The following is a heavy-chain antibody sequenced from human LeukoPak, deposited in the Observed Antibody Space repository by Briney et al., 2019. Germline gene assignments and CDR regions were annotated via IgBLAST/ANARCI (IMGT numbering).Heavy chain of an antibody. D-gene: IGHD3-22*01. CDR2: ISAYNGNT. CDR1: GYTFTSYG. V-gene: IGHV1-18*01. CDR3: VLSESSGSPLPY. J-gene: IGHJ4*02. Sequence: ASVKVSCKASGYTFTSYGISWVRQAPGQGLEWMGWISAYNGNTNYAQKLRGRVTMTTDTSTSTAYMELRSLRSDDTAVYYCVLSESSGSPLPYWGQGTLVTVSS.